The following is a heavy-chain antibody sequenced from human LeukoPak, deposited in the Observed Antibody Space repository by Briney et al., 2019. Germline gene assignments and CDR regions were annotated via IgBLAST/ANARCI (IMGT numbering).Heavy chain of an antibody. CDR2: IYYSGST. CDR3: ARDGYDSSGYQRGYAFDI. CDR1: GGSISSYY. D-gene: IGHD3-22*01. J-gene: IGHJ3*02. Sequence: PSETLSLTCTVSGGSISSYYWSWIRQPPGKGLEWNGYIYYSGSTNYNPSLKSRVTISVDTSKNQFSLELSSVTAADTAVYYCARDGYDSSGYQRGYAFDIWRQGTMVTVSS. V-gene: IGHV4-59*01.